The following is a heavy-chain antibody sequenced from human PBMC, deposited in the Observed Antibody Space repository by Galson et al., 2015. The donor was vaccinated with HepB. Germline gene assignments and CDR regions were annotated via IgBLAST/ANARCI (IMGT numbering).Heavy chain of an antibody. Sequence: SVKVSCKASGGTFSSYAISWVRQAPGQGLEWMGGIIPIFGTANYAQKFQGRVTITADESTSTAYMELSSLRSEDTAVYYCARKYYDSSGGSDYWGQGTLVTVSS. CDR1: GGTFSSYA. CDR2: IIPIFGTA. CDR3: ARKYYDSSGGSDY. D-gene: IGHD3-22*01. J-gene: IGHJ4*02. V-gene: IGHV1-69*13.